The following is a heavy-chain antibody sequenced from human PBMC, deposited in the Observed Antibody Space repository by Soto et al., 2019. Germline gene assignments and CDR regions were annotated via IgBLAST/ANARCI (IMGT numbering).Heavy chain of an antibody. V-gene: IGHV4-30-2*01. CDR3: ARGRYSSSFDFDY. Sequence: TLSLSCAVSGGSVSSGGYAWSWSRQPRGKGLEWIGYIYHSGSTYYNPSLKSRVTISVDRSKNQFSLKLSSVTSADTDVYYCARGRYSSSFDFDYWGQGTLGTVSS. D-gene: IGHD6-6*01. J-gene: IGHJ4*02. CDR1: GGSVSSGGYA. CDR2: IYHSGST.